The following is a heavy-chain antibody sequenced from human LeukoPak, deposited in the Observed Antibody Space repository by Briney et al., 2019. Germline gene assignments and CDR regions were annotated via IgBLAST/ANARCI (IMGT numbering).Heavy chain of an antibody. D-gene: IGHD3-10*01. Sequence: AGGSLRLSCAASQFPFSDYYMSWIRQAPGKGLEWISYKTKSCSNRYYGHSERRLFTIPRNNDKHSLYLKMNSQSADDTAVYYCTRVQGVTRRYYSYFWGRETLVTVSS. V-gene: IGHV3-11*01. CDR1: QFPFSDYY. CDR3: TRVQGVTRRYYSYF. J-gene: IGHJ4*02. CDR2: KTKSCSNR.